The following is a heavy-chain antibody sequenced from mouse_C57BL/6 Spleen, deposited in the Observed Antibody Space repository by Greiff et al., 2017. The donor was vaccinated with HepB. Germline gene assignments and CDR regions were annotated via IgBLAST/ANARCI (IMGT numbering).Heavy chain of an antibody. V-gene: IGHV3-1*01. D-gene: IGHD1-1*01. CDR2: ISYSGST. Sequence: DVKLQESGPGMVKPSQSLSLTCTVTGYSITSGYDWHWIRHFPGNKLEWMGYISYSGSTNYNPSLKSRISITHDTSKNHFFLKLNSVTTEDTATYYCARGYYYGSSYRYFDVWGTGTTVTVSS. CDR1: GYSITSGYD. CDR3: ARGYYYGSSYRYFDV. J-gene: IGHJ1*03.